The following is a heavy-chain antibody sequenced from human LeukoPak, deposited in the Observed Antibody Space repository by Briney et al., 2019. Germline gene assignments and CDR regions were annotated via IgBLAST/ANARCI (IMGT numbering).Heavy chain of an antibody. V-gene: IGHV4-59*08. CDR2: IYYSGST. Sequence: SETLSLTCTVSGGSISSYYWSWIRQPPGKGLEWIGYIYYSGSTNYNPSLKSRVTISVDTSKNQFSLKLSSVTAADTAVYYCARLLWELQGEYFDYWGQGTLVTVSS. J-gene: IGHJ4*02. CDR3: ARLLWELQGEYFDY. D-gene: IGHD1-26*01. CDR1: GGSISSYY.